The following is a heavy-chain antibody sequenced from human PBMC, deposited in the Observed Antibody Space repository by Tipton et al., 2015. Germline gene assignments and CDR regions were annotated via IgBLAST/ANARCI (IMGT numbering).Heavy chain of an antibody. CDR3: ARHLEMPTNQELFDY. CDR2: IYYSGRT. V-gene: IGHV4-39*01. J-gene: IGHJ4*02. CDR1: GGSFSDYY. D-gene: IGHD5-24*01. Sequence: TLSLTCTVSGGSFSDYYWGWIRQPPGKGLEWIGSIYYSGRTYYNPPLKSRPTISVDTSKNQFSLKVSSVTAADTAVYYCARHLEMPTNQELFDYWGQGTLVTVSS.